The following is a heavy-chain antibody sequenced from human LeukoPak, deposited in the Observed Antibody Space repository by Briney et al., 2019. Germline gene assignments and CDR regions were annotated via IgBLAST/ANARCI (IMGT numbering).Heavy chain of an antibody. D-gene: IGHD6-13*01. Sequence: SETLSLTCTVSGGSISSYYWSWIRQPPGKGLEWIGYIYYSGSTNYNPSLKSRVTISVDTSKNQFSLKLSSATAADTAVYYCARLPLAAAGRGYYYYYYGIDVWGQGTTVTVSS. CDR3: ARLPLAAAGRGYYYYYYGIDV. CDR1: GGSISSYY. CDR2: IYYSGST. J-gene: IGHJ6*02. V-gene: IGHV4-59*08.